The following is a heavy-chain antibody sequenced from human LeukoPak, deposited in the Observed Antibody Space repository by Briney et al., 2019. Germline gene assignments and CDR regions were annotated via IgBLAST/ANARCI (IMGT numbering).Heavy chain of an antibody. CDR3: ARDRNLYYDSSGYYCMEY. V-gene: IGHV1-2*02. CDR2: INPNSGVT. J-gene: IGHJ4*02. Sequence: ASVKVSCKASGYTFTGYYLHWVRQAPGQGLEWMGWINPNSGVTNYAQKFQGRVTMTRDTSNSTAYMDLSRLRSDDTAVYYCARDRNLYYDSSGYYCMEYWGQGTLVTVSS. D-gene: IGHD3-22*01. CDR1: GYTFTGYY.